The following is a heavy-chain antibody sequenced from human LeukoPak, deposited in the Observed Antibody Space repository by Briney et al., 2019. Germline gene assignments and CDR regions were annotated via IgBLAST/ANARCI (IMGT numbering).Heavy chain of an antibody. Sequence: KASETLSLTCTVSGASISSTTYYWGWIRQPPGKGLEWIGEIYHSGSTNYNPSLKSRVTISVDTSKNQFSLKLSSVTAADTAVYYCARVPYYYDSSGYYARAFDIWGQGTMVTVSS. CDR1: GASISSTTYY. CDR3: ARVPYYYDSSGYYARAFDI. D-gene: IGHD3-22*01. J-gene: IGHJ3*02. CDR2: IYHSGST. V-gene: IGHV4-39*07.